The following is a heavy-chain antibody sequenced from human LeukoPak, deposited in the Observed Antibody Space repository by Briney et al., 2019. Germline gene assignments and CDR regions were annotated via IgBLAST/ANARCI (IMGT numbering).Heavy chain of an antibody. Sequence: GGSLRLSCAASGFTFSSYNMNWVRQAPGKGLEWVSTISTSSSYIYYADSVKGRFTISRDNGKNSLYLQMSSLRAEDTAVYYWARSKVAGTSDYWGQGTLVAVSS. CDR3: ARSKVAGTSDY. CDR2: ISTSSSYI. CDR1: GFTFSSYN. D-gene: IGHD6-19*01. J-gene: IGHJ4*02. V-gene: IGHV3-21*01.